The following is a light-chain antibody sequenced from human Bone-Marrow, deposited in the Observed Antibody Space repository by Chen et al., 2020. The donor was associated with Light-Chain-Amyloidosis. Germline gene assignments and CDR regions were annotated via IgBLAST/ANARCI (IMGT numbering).Light chain of an antibody. CDR2: GSS. CDR3: QQYGTSPLT. Sequence: EIVLTQSPGTLSLSPGEGANLSCSASQTISSNYLTWYQQKFGQAHRLLIYGSSSRATGIPDRFTGSGSGTDFTLTINRLEPDDFAMYYCQQYGTSPLTFGGGTKVEIK. CDR1: QTISSNY. V-gene: IGKV3-20*01. J-gene: IGKJ4*01.